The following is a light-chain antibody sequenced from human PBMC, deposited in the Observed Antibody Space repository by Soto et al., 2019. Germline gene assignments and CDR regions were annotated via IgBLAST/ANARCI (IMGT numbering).Light chain of an antibody. V-gene: IGLV2-14*01. Sequence: QSALTQPASVSGSPGQTVIISCTGTSSDVDTYKYVSWYQQHPGKAPKLMIYEVSHRPSGVPDRFSGSKSGNTASLTISGLQAEDEADYYCGSYAGSTTRVLFGGGTKVTVL. CDR2: EVS. CDR3: GSYAGSTTRVL. CDR1: SSDVDTYKY. J-gene: IGLJ2*01.